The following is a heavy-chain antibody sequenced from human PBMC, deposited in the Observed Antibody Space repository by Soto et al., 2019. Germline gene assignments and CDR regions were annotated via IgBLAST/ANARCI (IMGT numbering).Heavy chain of an antibody. V-gene: IGHV3-23*01. D-gene: IGHD3-9*01. Sequence: PGGSLRLSCTASGLTFSTFAMSWVRQSPGKGLEWVSTISGNGGATFYADSVKGRFTISRDNSKNTLYLQMSSLRADDTAVYYCAKDPSTGYADSWGQGTLVTVSS. J-gene: IGHJ4*02. CDR2: ISGNGGAT. CDR3: AKDPSTGYADS. CDR1: GLTFSTFA.